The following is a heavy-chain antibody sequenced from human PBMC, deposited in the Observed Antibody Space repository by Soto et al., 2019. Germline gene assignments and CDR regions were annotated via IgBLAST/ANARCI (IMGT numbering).Heavy chain of an antibody. V-gene: IGHV4-4*02. CDR2: IYHSGTT. CDR3: AFPATADFDY. J-gene: IGHJ4*02. Sequence: SETLSLTCAASGGSISSTNWWTCVRQSPGRGLEWIGEIYHSGTTNYSPSLKSRVNIAVDMSTNHFSLTLISVTAADTAVYYCAFPATADFDYWGKGILVTVSS. CDR1: GGSISSTNW. D-gene: IGHD6-13*01.